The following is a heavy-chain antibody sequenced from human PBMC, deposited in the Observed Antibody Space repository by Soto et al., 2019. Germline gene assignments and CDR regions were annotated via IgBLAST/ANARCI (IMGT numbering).Heavy chain of an antibody. CDR1: GYTFTSYG. D-gene: IGHD2-15*01. V-gene: IGHV1-18*04. CDR3: ARSVCPGSGGSCYDGVLDY. CDR2: ISAYNGNT. Sequence: GASVKVSCKASGYTFTSYGISWLRQAPGQGLEWMGWISAYNGNTNYAQKLQGRVTMTTDTSTSTAYMELRSLRSDDTAVYYCARSVCPGSGGSCYDGVLDYWGQGTLVTVSS. J-gene: IGHJ4*02.